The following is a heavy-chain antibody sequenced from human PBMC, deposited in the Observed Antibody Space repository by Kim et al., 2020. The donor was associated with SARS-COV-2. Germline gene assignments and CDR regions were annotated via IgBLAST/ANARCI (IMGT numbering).Heavy chain of an antibody. V-gene: IGHV4-34*01. J-gene: IGHJ3*02. CDR3: ARVAGYYYGSGSYYKRRDAFDI. D-gene: IGHD3-10*01. CDR1: GGSFSGYY. Sequence: SDTLSLTCAVYGGSFSGYYWSWIRQPPGKGLEWIGEINHSGSTNYNPSLKSRVTISVDTSKNQFSLKLSSVTAADTAVYYCARVAGYYYGSGSYYKRRDAFDIWGQGTMVTVSS. CDR2: INHSGST.